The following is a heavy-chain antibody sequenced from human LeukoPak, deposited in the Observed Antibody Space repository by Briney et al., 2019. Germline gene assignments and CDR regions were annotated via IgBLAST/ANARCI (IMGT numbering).Heavy chain of an antibody. CDR2: IYYSGST. D-gene: IGHD5-18*01. CDR3: ASPGYSYGYAYGDRLSPGSYYYMDV. Sequence: SETLSLTCTVSGGSISSSSYYWGWIRQPPGKGLEWIGSIYYSGSTYYNPSLKSRVTISVDTSKNQFSLKLSSVTAADTAVYYLASPGYSYGYAYGDRLSPGSYYYMDVWGKGTPVTVSS. V-gene: IGHV4-39*01. J-gene: IGHJ6*03. CDR1: GGSISSSSYY.